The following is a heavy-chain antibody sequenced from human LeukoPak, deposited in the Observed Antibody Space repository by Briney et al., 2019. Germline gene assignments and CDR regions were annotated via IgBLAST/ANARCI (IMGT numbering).Heavy chain of an antibody. J-gene: IGHJ3*02. CDR3: ARDRYSSGWFGAFDI. CDR2: LSYNGRNI. Sequence: GGSLRLSCVGSGFTFSSYAMHWVRQAPGKGLEWVAGLSYNGRNIYYADSVKGRFTVSRDNSKNTLYMQMNSLRADDTAVYYCARDRYSSGWFGAFDIWGQGTVVTVSS. D-gene: IGHD6-19*01. CDR1: GFTFSSYA. V-gene: IGHV3-30*03.